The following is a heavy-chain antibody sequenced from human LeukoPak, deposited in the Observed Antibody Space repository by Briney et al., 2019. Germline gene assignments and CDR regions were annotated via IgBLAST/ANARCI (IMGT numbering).Heavy chain of an antibody. CDR1: GGTFSSYA. D-gene: IGHD1-14*01. Sequence: SVKVSCKASGGTFSSYAISWVRQAPGQGLEWMGRIIPILGIANYAQKFQGRVTITADKSTSTAYMELSSLRSEDTAVYYCARDPGLGRSRYYGMDVWGQGTTVTVSS. V-gene: IGHV1-69*04. J-gene: IGHJ6*02. CDR2: IIPILGIA. CDR3: ARDPGLGRSRYYGMDV.